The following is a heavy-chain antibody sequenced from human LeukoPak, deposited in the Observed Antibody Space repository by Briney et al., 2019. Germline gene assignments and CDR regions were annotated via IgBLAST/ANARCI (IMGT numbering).Heavy chain of an antibody. CDR2: VDTSGST. D-gene: IGHD4-17*01. CDR3: TSGEYTQGSDV. V-gene: IGHV4-61*02. J-gene: IGHJ3*01. Sequence: PSQTLSLTCTVSDGSISSAYRWTWIRQSAGKGLEWIGRVDTSGSTKYNPSLKSRVTISFDTSKNQSSLRLTSVTAADTAVYYCTSGEYTQGSDVWGQGTMVTVTS. CDR1: DGSISSAYR.